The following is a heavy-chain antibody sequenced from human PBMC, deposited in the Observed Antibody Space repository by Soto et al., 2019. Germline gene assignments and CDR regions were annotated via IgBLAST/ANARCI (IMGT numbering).Heavy chain of an antibody. CDR3: ARDENGMDV. J-gene: IGHJ6*02. CDR1: GFTFSSYG. V-gene: IGHV3-33*01. CDR2: IWYDGSNK. Sequence: GGSLRLSCAASGFTFSSYGMHWVRQAPGKGLEWVAVIWYDGSNKYYADSVKGRFTISRDNSKNTLYRQMNSLRAEDTAVYYCARDENGMDVWGQGTTVTVSS.